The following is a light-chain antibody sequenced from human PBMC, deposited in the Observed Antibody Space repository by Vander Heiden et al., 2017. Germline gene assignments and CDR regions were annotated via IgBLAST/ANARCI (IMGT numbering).Light chain of an antibody. CDR2: DAS. V-gene: IGKV1-5*01. Sequence: DIQLTQSPSTLSASVGDRVTITCRASQSISSWLAWYQQKPGKAPKLLIYDASSLESGVPSRFSGSGSGTEFTLTISSLQPDDFATYYCQQYNRVPRYTFGQGTKLEIK. J-gene: IGKJ2*01. CDR3: QQYNRVPRYT. CDR1: QSISSW.